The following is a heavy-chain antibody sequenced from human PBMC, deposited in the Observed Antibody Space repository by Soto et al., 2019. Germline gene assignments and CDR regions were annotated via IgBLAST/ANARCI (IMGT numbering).Heavy chain of an antibody. Sequence: EVQLLESGGGLVQPGGSLRLSCAASGFTFSSYAMTWVRQAPGKGLEWVSALSGSGVSTYYADSVKGRFTISRDNSKNTLQLTMHRPRAEDTAVYYCAKGGGSKDYYDTSGYYLYYYYAMDVWGQGTTVTVSS. CDR1: GFTFSSYA. D-gene: IGHD3-22*01. CDR2: LSGSGVST. J-gene: IGHJ6*02. V-gene: IGHV3-23*01. CDR3: AKGGGSKDYYDTSGYYLYYYYAMDV.